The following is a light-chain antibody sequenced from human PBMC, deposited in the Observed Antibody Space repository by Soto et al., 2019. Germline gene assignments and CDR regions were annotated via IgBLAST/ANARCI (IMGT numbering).Light chain of an antibody. V-gene: IGLV2-14*01. J-gene: IGLJ3*02. CDR1: SSDVGTSNY. Sequence: QSVLTQPASVSGSPGQSITISCTGTSSDVGTSNYVSWYQQHPGKAPKLMIYEVSYRPSGVSNRFSGSKSGNTASLTISGLQAEDEADYYCSSYTTSTTLVFGGGTKLTVL. CDR2: EVS. CDR3: SSYTTSTTLV.